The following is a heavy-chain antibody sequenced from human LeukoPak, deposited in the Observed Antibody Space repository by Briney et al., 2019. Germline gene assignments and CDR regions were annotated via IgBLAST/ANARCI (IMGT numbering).Heavy chain of an antibody. V-gene: IGHV4-34*01. D-gene: IGHD3-10*01. CDR1: GFTFSSYA. Sequence: GSLRLSCAASGFTFSSYAMSWVRQAPGKGLEWIGEINHSGSTNYNPSLKSRVTISVDTSKNQFSLKLSSVTAADTAVYYCARGLWQALVDYWGQGTLVTVSS. CDR3: ARGLWQALVDY. CDR2: INHSGST. J-gene: IGHJ4*02.